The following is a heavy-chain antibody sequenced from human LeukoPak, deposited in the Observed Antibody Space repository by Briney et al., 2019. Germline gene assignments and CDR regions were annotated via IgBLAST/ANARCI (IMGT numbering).Heavy chain of an antibody. V-gene: IGHV4-59*08. D-gene: IGHD6-19*01. Sequence: SETLSLTCTVSGDSISSYYWSWIRQPPGKGLEWLGYIYNSRSTNYYPSLKSRVTISVDTSKNQFSLKLSSVTAADTAVYYCARFRVQGYSSGWRAFDYWGQGTLVTVSS. CDR1: GDSISSYY. CDR2: IYNSRST. CDR3: ARFRVQGYSSGWRAFDY. J-gene: IGHJ4*02.